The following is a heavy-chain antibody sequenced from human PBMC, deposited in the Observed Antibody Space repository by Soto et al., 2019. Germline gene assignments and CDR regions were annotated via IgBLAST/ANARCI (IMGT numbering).Heavy chain of an antibody. J-gene: IGHJ3*02. CDR3: ARHTDCGSGSSCLGSDNMDTDAFDI. D-gene: IGHD3-10*01. CDR2: IYYSGRT. CDR1: GGSISSDIHY. V-gene: IGHV4-39*01. Sequence: SETLSLTCTVSGGSISSDIHYWGWIRQPPGKGLEWIGTIYYSGRTYYNPSLRSRVTISLDTSKNQFSLGLTSVTAADTAIYYCARHTDCGSGSSCLGSDNMDTDAFDIWAQGTMVT.